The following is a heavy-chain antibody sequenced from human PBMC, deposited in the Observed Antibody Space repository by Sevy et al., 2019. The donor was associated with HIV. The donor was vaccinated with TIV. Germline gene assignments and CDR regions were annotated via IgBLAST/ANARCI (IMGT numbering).Heavy chain of an antibody. V-gene: IGHV3-49*04. D-gene: IGHD6-13*01. CDR2: LKSDVYGGTV. Sequence: GESLKISCTASGFSFGDYCMSWVHQAAGKGLEWVAFLKSDVYGGTVDHAASVRGRFVISRDDSKTIAYLQMNDLKTEDTGVYYCTRWKAAQSIFDYWGQGALVTVSS. CDR3: TRWKAAQSIFDY. J-gene: IGHJ4*02. CDR1: GFSFGDYC.